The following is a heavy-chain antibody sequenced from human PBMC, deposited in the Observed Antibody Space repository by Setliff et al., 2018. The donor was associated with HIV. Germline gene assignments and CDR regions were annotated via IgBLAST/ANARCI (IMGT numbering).Heavy chain of an antibody. CDR1: GYTFTSYD. CDR3: ARSEGVASYYNFWSGQPTYYYYMDV. J-gene: IGHJ6*03. Sequence: ASVKVACKASGYTFTSYDINWVRQATGQGLEWMGWMNPNSGNTGYAQKFQDRVTMTSNTSISTAYMELSSLRSEDTAVYYCARSEGVASYYNFWSGQPTYYYYMDVWGKGTTVTVSS. V-gene: IGHV1-8*02. CDR2: MNPNSGNT. D-gene: IGHD3-3*01.